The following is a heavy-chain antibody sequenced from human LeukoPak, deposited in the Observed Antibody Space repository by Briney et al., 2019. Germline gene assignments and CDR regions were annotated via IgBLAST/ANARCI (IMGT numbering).Heavy chain of an antibody. Sequence: GGSLRLSCAASGFTFSSYAMSWVRQAPGKGLEWASAISGSGGSTYYADSVKGRFTISRDNSKNTLYLQMNSLRAEDTAVYYCAKTSRTSLYYYYYMDVWGKWTTVTVSS. V-gene: IGHV3-23*01. D-gene: IGHD2-2*01. CDR3: AKTSRTSLYYYYYMDV. CDR1: GFTFSSYA. CDR2: ISGSGGST. J-gene: IGHJ6*03.